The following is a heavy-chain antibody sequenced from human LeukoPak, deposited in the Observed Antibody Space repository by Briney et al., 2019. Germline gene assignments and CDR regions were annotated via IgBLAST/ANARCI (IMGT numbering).Heavy chain of an antibody. D-gene: IGHD3-10*01. CDR3: ARDKYYGSGNYGKYNWFDP. Sequence: SETLSLTCTVSDGSINTYYWSWIRQPAGKGLEWIGHIYTGGSTNYNPSLKSRVTMSLDTSKNQFSLKLSSVTAADTAMYYCARDKYYGSGNYGKYNWFDPWGQGALVTVSS. CDR2: IYTGGST. CDR1: DGSINTYY. V-gene: IGHV4-4*07. J-gene: IGHJ5*02.